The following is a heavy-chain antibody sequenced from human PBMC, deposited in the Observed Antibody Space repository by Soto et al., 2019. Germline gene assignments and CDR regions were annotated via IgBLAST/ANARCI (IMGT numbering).Heavy chain of an antibody. CDR2: IYYSGST. CDR1: GGSVSSGSYY. V-gene: IGHV4-61*01. D-gene: IGHD3-10*01. J-gene: IGHJ4*02. CDR3: AREGDMVRGVPFDY. Sequence: QVQLQESGPGLVKPSETLSLTCTVSGGSVSSGSYYWSWIRQPPGKGLEWIGYIYYSGSTNYNPSLESRVTISVDTSKNQFSLKLSSVTAADTAVYYCAREGDMVRGVPFDYWGQGTLVTVSS.